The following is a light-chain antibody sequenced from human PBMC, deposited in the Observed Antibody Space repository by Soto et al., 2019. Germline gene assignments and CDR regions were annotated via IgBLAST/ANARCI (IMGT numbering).Light chain of an antibody. J-gene: IGKJ2*01. CDR1: QSVSTH. CDR2: AAS. V-gene: IGKV3-15*01. CDR3: LQYNDWPVYT. Sequence: EVVMTQSPVNLSVSPGERATLSCRASQSVSTHLAWYQQKPGQAPKLLIYAASTRVTGISARFSGSGSGTEVSLTISSLQSEDLGIYYCLQYNDWPVYTFGQGTNVEVK.